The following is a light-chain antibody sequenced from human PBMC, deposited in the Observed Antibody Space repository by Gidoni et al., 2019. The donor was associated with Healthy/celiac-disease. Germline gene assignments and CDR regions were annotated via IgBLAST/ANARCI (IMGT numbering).Light chain of an antibody. J-gene: IGKJ2*01. CDR1: QSVSSSY. V-gene: IGKV3-20*01. Sequence: EIMLTHSPGTLSLSPGDRATLSCRASQSVSSSYCAWYQQKPGQAPRLLIYGASSRATGNPHRFSGRGSGTYFTLTISRLEPEDFAVYYCQHYGSSPYTFGQGTKLEIK. CDR3: QHYGSSPYT. CDR2: GAS.